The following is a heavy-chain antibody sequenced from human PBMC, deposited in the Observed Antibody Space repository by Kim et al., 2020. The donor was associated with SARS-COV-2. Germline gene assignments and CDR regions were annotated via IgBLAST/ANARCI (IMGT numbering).Heavy chain of an antibody. CDR2: IIPIFGTA. V-gene: IGHV1-69*13. Sequence: SVKVSCKASGGTFSSYAISWVRQAPGQGLEWMGGIIPIFGTANYAQKFQGRVTITADESTSTAYMELSSLRSEDTAVYYCARELGYCSSTSCPADYYYGMDVWGQGTTVTVSS. J-gene: IGHJ6*02. CDR3: ARELGYCSSTSCPADYYYGMDV. CDR1: GGTFSSYA. D-gene: IGHD2-2*01.